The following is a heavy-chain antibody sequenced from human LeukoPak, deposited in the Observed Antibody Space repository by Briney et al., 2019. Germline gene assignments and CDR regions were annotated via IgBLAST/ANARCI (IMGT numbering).Heavy chain of an antibody. Sequence: GGSLRLSCTASRFTFGSYTMNWVRQAPGKGLEWVSAISGSGGSTYYADSVKGRFTISRDNSKNTLYLQMNSLRAEDTPVYYCAKSPAVDAAFDIWGQGTMVTVSS. V-gene: IGHV3-23*01. CDR2: ISGSGGST. D-gene: IGHD4-23*01. J-gene: IGHJ3*02. CDR1: RFTFGSYT. CDR3: AKSPAVDAAFDI.